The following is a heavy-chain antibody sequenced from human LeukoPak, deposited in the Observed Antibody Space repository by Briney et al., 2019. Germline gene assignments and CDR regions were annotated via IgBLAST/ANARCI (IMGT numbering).Heavy chain of an antibody. CDR3: ARVGPTTMLYHYYYGMDA. Sequence: ASVTVSCTASGYMFTNYAMHWVRQAPRQRLEWMGWINAGNGNTKYSQKFQGRVTVTRDTSARTAYMELSSLRFEDSAVYYCARVGPTTMLYHYYYGMDAWGQGTTVTVSS. D-gene: IGHD1-1*01. V-gene: IGHV1-3*01. CDR2: INAGNGNT. CDR1: GYMFTNYA. J-gene: IGHJ6*02.